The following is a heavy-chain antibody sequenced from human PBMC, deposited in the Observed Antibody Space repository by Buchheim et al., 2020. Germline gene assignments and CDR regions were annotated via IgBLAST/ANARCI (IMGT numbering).Heavy chain of an antibody. D-gene: IGHD6-19*01. Sequence: QVQLVQSGAEVKKPGASVKVSCKASGYTFTSYYMHWVRQAPGQGLEWMGIINPSGGSTRYAQKFQGRVTMTRDTSTSTVYMEVSSLRSEDTAVYYCARGGAVADDYYYGMDVWGQGTT. V-gene: IGHV1-46*01. CDR1: GYTFTSYY. J-gene: IGHJ6*02. CDR3: ARGGAVADDYYYGMDV. CDR2: INPSGGST.